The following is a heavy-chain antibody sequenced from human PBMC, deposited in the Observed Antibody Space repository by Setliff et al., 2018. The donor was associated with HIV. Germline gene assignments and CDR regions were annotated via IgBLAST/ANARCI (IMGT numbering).Heavy chain of an antibody. V-gene: IGHV1-8*02. D-gene: IGHD2-15*01. CDR3: ARGGRVYCSGGSCYPSVDFQH. CDR1: GYTFTSYD. J-gene: IGHJ6*04. CDR2: MNPNSGNT. Sequence: ASVKVSCKASGYTFTSYDINWVRQATGQGLEWMGWMNPNSGNTGYAQKFQGRVTMTRSTSIRTAYMELSSLRSEDTAVYYCARGGRVYCSGGSCYPSVDFQHWGKGTTVTAPQ.